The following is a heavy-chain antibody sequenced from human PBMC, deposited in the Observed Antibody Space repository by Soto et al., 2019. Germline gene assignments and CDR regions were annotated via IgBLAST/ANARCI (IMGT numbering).Heavy chain of an antibody. V-gene: IGHV3-23*01. CDR2: SSGRGWKA. CDR1: GFTFSYYA. Sequence: EVQLLESGGGSLQPGGALRLSCAVPGFTFSYYAITWVRQAPGKGLEWGAHSSGRGWKADYAESVKGRFTISRDNTNNTLYLEMNNLRADDTALYYCANTGGSGWHLASWGHGTLVSLTS. CDR3: ANTGGSGWHLAS. D-gene: IGHD6-19*01. J-gene: IGHJ5*01.